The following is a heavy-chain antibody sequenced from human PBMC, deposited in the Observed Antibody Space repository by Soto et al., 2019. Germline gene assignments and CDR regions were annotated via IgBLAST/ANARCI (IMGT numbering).Heavy chain of an antibody. J-gene: IGHJ5*02. V-gene: IGHV4-59*08. CDR3: ARHSYYSNPLRFDP. CDR1: GGSITGYY. D-gene: IGHD4-4*01. CDR2: IHYSGST. Sequence: QVQLQESGPGLVQPSETLSLTCTVSGGSITGYYWSWIRQPPGKGPEWIGNIHYSGSTNYNPSLKIRVTIPVDTSKNQFSLRLSSVTAAETAVYYCARHSYYSNPLRFDPWGQGTLVTVSS.